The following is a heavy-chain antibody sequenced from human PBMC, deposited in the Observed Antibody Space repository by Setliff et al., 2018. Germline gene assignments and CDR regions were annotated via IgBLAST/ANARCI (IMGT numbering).Heavy chain of an antibody. D-gene: IGHD3-3*01. CDR2: IRQRGRT. J-gene: IGHJ3*02. V-gene: IGHV4-38-2*01. Sequence: PSETLSLTCGVSGVSITSGHYWGWIRQSPGKGLEWLATIRQRGRTYYNPSLTSRVTISLDTSKNHFSLKLRSVTAEDSAVYYCASPGRDNLDSPFDAFDIWGQGTKVTVSS. CDR1: GVSITSGHY. CDR3: ASPGRDNLDSPFDAFDI.